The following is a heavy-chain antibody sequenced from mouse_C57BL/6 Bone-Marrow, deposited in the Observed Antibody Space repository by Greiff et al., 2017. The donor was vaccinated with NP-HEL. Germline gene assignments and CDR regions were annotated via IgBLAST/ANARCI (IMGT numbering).Heavy chain of an antibody. J-gene: IGHJ1*03. Sequence: EVQLQQSGAELVRPGASVKLSCTASGFNIKDDYMHWVKQRPEQGLEWIGWIDPENGDTEYASKFQGKATITADTSSKTAYLQLSSLTSEDTAVYYCTTRGSFDVWGTGTTVTVSS. CDR1: GFNIKDDY. CDR3: TTRGSFDV. V-gene: IGHV14-4*01. CDR2: IDPENGDT.